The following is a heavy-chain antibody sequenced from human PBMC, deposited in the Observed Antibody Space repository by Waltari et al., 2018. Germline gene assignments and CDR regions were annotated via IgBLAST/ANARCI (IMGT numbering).Heavy chain of an antibody. V-gene: IGHV3-30*03. Sequence: LVESGGGVVEPGRSRRLSLAASGSASGTYRSHWVRQAPNKGVEWLAVMSYDGSTNNYADSVKGRFSISRDNSQNMLYLQLSSLRPEDTALYYCVRQQWGSDIHDAFDIWGQGTTVTVSS. J-gene: IGHJ3*02. CDR2: MSYDGSTN. CDR1: GSASGTYR. CDR3: VRQQWGSDIHDAFDI. D-gene: IGHD1-26*01.